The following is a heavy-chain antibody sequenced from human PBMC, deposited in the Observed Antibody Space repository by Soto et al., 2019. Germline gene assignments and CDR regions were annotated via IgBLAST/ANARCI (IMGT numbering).Heavy chain of an antibody. J-gene: IGHJ5*02. CDR3: ARLVTYYDILTGSATAGNWFDP. CDR2: IYYSGST. D-gene: IGHD3-9*01. Sequence: SETLSLTCTVSGGSISSYYWSWIRHPPGKELQYIGYIYYSGSTNYNPSLKSRVTIADDTSTNQFSLTLSSVTAADTAVYYCARLVTYYDILTGSATAGNWFDPWGQGTLVTVSS. V-gene: IGHV4-59*08. CDR1: GGSISSYY.